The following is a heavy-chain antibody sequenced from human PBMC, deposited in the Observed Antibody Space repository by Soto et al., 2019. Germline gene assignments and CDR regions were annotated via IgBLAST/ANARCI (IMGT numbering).Heavy chain of an antibody. Sequence: LHESGPGLVKPSETMSLTCTVSGGSISSYYWGWMRQPPGKGLEWIGDIYYTGTTNYHPSLKSRVTTAITSKNQFSLNLSAVAAADTAVYYCAKSLFDGGGGLSADWGRGTLVTVSP. V-gene: IGHV4-59*01. D-gene: IGHD2-21*01. J-gene: IGHJ4*02. CDR1: GGSISSYY. CDR3: AKSLFDGGGGLSAD. CDR2: IYYTGTT.